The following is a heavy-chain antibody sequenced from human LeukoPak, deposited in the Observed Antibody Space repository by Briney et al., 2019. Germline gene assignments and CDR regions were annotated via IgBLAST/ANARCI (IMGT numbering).Heavy chain of an antibody. D-gene: IGHD1-14*01. V-gene: IGHV4-38-2*02. CDR3: ARLTTNWFDP. J-gene: IGHJ5*02. CDR2: IYHSGST. Sequence: SETLSLTCTVSGYSISSGYYWGWIRQPPGKGLEWIASIYHSGSTSDNASLKSRVTISVDTSKNQFSLRLSSVTAADTAVYYCARLTTNWFDPWGQGTLVTVSS. CDR1: GYSISSGYY.